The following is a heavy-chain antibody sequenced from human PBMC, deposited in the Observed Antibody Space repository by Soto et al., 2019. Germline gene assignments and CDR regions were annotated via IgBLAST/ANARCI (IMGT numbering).Heavy chain of an antibody. D-gene: IGHD3-22*01. CDR3: ASPYEYYYDSSGYYYPSHDAFDI. Sequence: GASVKVSCKASGYTFTSYAMHWVRQAPGQRLEWMGWINAGNGNTKYSQKFQGRVTITRDTSASTAYMELSSLRSEDTAVYYCASPYEYYYDSSGYYYPSHDAFDIWGQGTMVTVSS. J-gene: IGHJ3*02. V-gene: IGHV1-3*01. CDR1: GYTFTSYA. CDR2: INAGNGNT.